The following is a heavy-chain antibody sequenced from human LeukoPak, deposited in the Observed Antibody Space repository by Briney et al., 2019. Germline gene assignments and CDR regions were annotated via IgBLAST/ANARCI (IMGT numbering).Heavy chain of an antibody. CDR2: IYHSGNT. D-gene: IGHD2-15*01. CDR3: ARCSGGSCYHDY. CDR1: SYSISSGYY. J-gene: IGHJ4*02. Sequence: PSETLSLTCAVSSYSISSGYYWGWIRQPPGKGLEWIGSIYHSGNTYYNPSLKSRVTISVDTSKNQSSLKLSSVTAADTAVYYCARCSGGSCYHDYWGQGTLVTVSS. V-gene: IGHV4-38-2*01.